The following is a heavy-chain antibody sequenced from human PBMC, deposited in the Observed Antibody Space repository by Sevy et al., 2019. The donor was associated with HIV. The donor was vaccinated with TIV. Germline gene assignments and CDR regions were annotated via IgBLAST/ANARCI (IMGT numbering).Heavy chain of an antibody. Sequence: SETLSLTCTVSGGSISRNSHYWGWIRQPPGKGLEWIGSIYYSGSTYYNPSLKSRVTIFGDTSKNQFSLKLSSVTAADTAVYYCATHALSITIFGVVTRNWFDPWGQGTLVAVSS. CDR1: GGSISRNSHY. CDR3: ATHALSITIFGVVTRNWFDP. V-gene: IGHV4-39*01. J-gene: IGHJ5*02. D-gene: IGHD3-3*01. CDR2: IYYSGST.